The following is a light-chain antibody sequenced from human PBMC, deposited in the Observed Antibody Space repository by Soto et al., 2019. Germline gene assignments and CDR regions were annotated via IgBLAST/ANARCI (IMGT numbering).Light chain of an antibody. J-gene: IGLJ2*01. V-gene: IGLV1-47*01. CDR3: AAWDDSLSAVV. CDR1: SSNIRSNY. CDR2: GND. Sequence: QSVLTQPPSASGTPGQRVTISCSGSSSNIRSNYVYWYQQFPGSAPKLLIYGNDQRPSGVPDRFSGSKSGTSASLAISGPRSEDEADYYCAAWDDSLSAVVFGGGTKLTVL.